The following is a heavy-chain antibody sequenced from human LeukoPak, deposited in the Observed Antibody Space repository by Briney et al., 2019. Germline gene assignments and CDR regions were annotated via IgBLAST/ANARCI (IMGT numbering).Heavy chain of an antibody. V-gene: IGHV1-24*01. CDR2: FDPEDGET. D-gene: IGHD3-10*01. CDR3: ATVYYGSGPGDY. Sequence: ASVKVSCKVSGYTLTELSMHWVRQAPGRGLEWMGGFDPEDGETIYAQKFQGRVTMTADTSTDTAYMELSSLRSEDTAVYSCATVYYGSGPGDYWGQGTLVTVSS. J-gene: IGHJ4*02. CDR1: GYTLTELS.